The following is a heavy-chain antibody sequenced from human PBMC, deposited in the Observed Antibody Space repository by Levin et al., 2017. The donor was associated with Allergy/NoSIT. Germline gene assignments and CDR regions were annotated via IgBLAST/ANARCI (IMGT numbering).Heavy chain of an antibody. CDR3: ARGRPSRYCSGGSCYAGVYFER. V-gene: IGHV4-34*01. Sequence: RASETLSLTCAVYGGSFSGYYWSWIRQPPGKGLEWIGEINHSGSTNYNPSLKSRVTISVDTSKNQFSLKLSSVTAADTAVYYCARGRPSRYCSGGSCYAGVYFERWGRGTLVTVSS. J-gene: IGHJ2*01. D-gene: IGHD2-15*01. CDR2: INHSGST. CDR1: GGSFSGYY.